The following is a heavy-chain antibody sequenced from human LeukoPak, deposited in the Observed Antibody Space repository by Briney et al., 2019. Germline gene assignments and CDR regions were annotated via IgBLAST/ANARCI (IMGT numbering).Heavy chain of an antibody. Sequence: SETLSLTCTVSGGSISSYYWSWIRQPPGKGLEWSGYIYYSGSTNYNPSLKSRVTISVDTSKNQFSLKLGSVTAADTAVYYCARHGKFSSSSPPFDYWGQGTLVTVSS. J-gene: IGHJ4*02. CDR1: GGSISSYY. CDR3: ARHGKFSSSSPPFDY. V-gene: IGHV4-59*08. CDR2: IYYSGST. D-gene: IGHD6-6*01.